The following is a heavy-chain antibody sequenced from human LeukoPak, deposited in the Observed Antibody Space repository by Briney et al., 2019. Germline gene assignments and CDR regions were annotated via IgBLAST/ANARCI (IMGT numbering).Heavy chain of an antibody. V-gene: IGHV4-4*07. CDR2: IYTSGST. Sequence: SETLSLTCTVSGGSISSYYWSWIRQPAGKGLEWIGRIYTSGSTNYNPSLKSRVTMSVDTSKNQFSLKLSSVTAADTAVYYCARDIVVVPAENYYGMDVWGQGTTDTVSS. J-gene: IGHJ6*02. D-gene: IGHD2-2*01. CDR3: ARDIVVVPAENYYGMDV. CDR1: GGSISSYY.